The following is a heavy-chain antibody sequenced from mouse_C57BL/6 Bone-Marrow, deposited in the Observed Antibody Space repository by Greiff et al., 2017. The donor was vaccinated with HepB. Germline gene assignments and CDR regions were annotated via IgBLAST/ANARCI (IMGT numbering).Heavy chain of an antibody. CDR2: ISSGSSTI. V-gene: IGHV5-17*01. J-gene: IGHJ1*03. CDR1: GFTFSDYG. D-gene: IGHD1-1*01. CDR3: ARRDYYGSRYVEWYIDV. Sequence: EVMLVESGGGLVKPGGSLKLSCAASGFTFSDYGMHWVRQAPEKGLEWVAYISSGSSTIYYADTVKGRFTISRDNAKNTLFLQMTSLRSEDTAMYYCARRDYYGSRYVEWYIDVWGTGTTVTVSS.